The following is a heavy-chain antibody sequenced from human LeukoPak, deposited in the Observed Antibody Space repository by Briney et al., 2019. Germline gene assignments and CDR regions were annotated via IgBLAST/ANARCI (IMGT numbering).Heavy chain of an antibody. CDR1: GFTFNTYW. J-gene: IGHJ4*02. V-gene: IGHV3-74*03. CDR3: VREGNGDTPFDH. CDR2: INNDGSGT. Sequence: GGSLRLSCAASGFTFNTYWMHWVRQVPGKGLPWVSHINNDGSGTKYADSAKGRFTISRDNAKNTLYLQMNSLRAEDTAVYYCVREGNGDTPFDHWGQGTLVTVSS. D-gene: IGHD4-17*01.